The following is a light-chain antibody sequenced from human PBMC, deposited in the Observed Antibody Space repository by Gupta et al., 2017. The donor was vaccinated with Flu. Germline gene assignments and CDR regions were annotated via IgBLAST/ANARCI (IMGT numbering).Light chain of an antibody. CDR3: QKYGSSPYT. CDR2: GAS. J-gene: IGKJ2*01. V-gene: IGKV3-20*01. CDR1: QSCSSSY. Sequence: EIVLTQSPDTMSLSPGERVTLSCRASQSCSSSYLAWYQQKPGQSPRLLIYGASNRATGIPDRFSGSGSGTDFTLTVSRLEPEDFAVYYCQKYGSSPYTFGQGTKLEIK.